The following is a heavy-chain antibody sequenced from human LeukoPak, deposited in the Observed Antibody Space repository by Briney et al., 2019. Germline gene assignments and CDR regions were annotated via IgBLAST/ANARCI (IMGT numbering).Heavy chain of an antibody. V-gene: IGHV3-15*01. CDR2: IKRKTDGGTT. J-gene: IGHJ3*02. CDR1: GFTFSNAW. D-gene: IGHD2-21*02. CDR3: TTDSVTARRDDAFDI. Sequence: GGSLRLSCAASGFTFSNAWMSWVRQAPGKGLEWVGRIKRKTDGGTTDYAAPVKGRFTISRDDSKNMLYLQMNSLKNEDTAVYYCTTDSVTARRDDAFDIWGQGTVATVSS.